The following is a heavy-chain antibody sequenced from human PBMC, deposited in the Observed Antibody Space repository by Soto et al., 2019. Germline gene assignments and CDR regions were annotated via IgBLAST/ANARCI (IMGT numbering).Heavy chain of an antibody. D-gene: IGHD3-22*01. CDR2: IWYDGSNK. Sequence: PGGSLRLSCAASGFTFNNYGMHWVRQAPGKGLEWVAVIWYDGSNKYYADSVKGRFTISRDNSKNTLYLQMNSLRAEDTAVYYCARDLNYNSSGLWGQGTRGTV. J-gene: IGHJ4*02. CDR1: GFTFNNYG. CDR3: ARDLNYNSSGL. V-gene: IGHV3-33*01.